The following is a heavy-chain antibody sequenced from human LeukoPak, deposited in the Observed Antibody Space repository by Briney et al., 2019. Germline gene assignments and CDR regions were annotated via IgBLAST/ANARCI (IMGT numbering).Heavy chain of an antibody. Sequence: GGSLRLSCAASGFTFSSYSMNWVRQAPGKGLEWVSSISSSSSSYIYYADSVKGRFTISRDNAKNSLYLQMNSLRAEDTAVYYCARVGYGWELRPQPFDIWGQGTMVTVSS. D-gene: IGHD1-26*01. V-gene: IGHV3-21*01. CDR3: ARVGYGWELRPQPFDI. J-gene: IGHJ3*02. CDR2: ISSSSSSYI. CDR1: GFTFSSYS.